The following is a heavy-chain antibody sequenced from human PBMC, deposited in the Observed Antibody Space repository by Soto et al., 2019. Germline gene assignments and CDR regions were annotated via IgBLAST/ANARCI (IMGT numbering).Heavy chain of an antibody. CDR2: IWYDGSNK. J-gene: IGHJ6*03. CDR1: GFTFSSYG. D-gene: IGHD4-17*01. Sequence: PGGSLRLSCAASGFTFSSYGMHWVRQAPGKGLEWVAVIWYDGSNKYYADSVKGRFTISRDNSKNTLYLQMNSLRAEDTAVYYCARDTPDYGDYVSYYYYMDVWGKGTTVTVSS. CDR3: ARDTPDYGDYVSYYYYMDV. V-gene: IGHV3-33*01.